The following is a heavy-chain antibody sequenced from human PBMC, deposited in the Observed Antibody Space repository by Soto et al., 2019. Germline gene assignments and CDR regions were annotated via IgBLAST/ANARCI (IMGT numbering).Heavy chain of an antibody. CDR3: AKVGRIAAAGTWFDP. J-gene: IGHJ5*02. CDR1: AGSISGSF. D-gene: IGHD6-13*01. V-gene: IGHV4-59*01. CDR2: IYYSGST. Sequence: SETLSLTCAVSAGSISGSFWSWIRQSPGRELELIGYIYYSGSTYYNPSLKSRITISIDTSRNQFSLKMSSVTDADTAVYYCAKVGRIAAAGTWFDPWGQGTPVTVS.